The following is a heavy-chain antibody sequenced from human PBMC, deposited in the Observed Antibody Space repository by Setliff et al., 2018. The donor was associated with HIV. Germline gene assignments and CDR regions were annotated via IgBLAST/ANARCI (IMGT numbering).Heavy chain of an antibody. CDR1: GYTFTSYG. CDR2: ISAYNGNK. Sequence: VASVKVSCKASGYTFTSYGISWVRQAPGQGLEWMGWISAYNGNKNYAQKLQGRVTMTTDTSTSTAYMELRSLRSDDTAVYYCARDTPVGAFDIWVQVTMFTVSS. J-gene: IGHJ3*02. V-gene: IGHV1-18*01. CDR3: ARDTPVGAFDI.